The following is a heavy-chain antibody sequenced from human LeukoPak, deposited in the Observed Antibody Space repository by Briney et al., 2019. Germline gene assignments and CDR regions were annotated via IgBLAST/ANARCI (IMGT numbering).Heavy chain of an antibody. V-gene: IGHV3-7*01. CDR1: GFPFSNYW. CDR3: ARDRGYSMFDN. CDR2: MKEDGGEI. J-gene: IGHJ5*02. Sequence: GGSLRLSCAASGFPFSNYWMSWVRQAPGKGLEWVANMKEDGGEINYVDSVKGRFTISRDNAKNSLYLHMNSLRVEDTAVYYCARDRGYSMFDNWGQGTLVTVSS. D-gene: IGHD4-23*01.